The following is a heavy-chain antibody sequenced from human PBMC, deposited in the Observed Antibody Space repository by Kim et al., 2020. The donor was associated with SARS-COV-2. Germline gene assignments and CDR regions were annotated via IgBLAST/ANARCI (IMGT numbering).Heavy chain of an antibody. J-gene: IGHJ5*02. Sequence: GESLKISCKGSGYSFTSYWISWVRQMPGKGLEWMGRIDPSDSYTNYSPSFQGHVTISADKSISTAYLQWSSLKASDTAMYYCARQVFSWQHRAGNWFDPWGQGTLVTVSS. CDR1: GYSFTSYW. CDR2: IDPSDSYT. D-gene: IGHD6-13*01. V-gene: IGHV5-10-1*01. CDR3: ARQVFSWQHRAGNWFDP.